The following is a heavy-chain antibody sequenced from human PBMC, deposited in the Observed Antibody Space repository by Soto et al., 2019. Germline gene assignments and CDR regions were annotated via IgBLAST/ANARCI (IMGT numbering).Heavy chain of an antibody. CDR1: GFTFSSYA. CDR3: AKGGYCSGGSCYPGGGDAFAI. J-gene: IGHJ3*02. Sequence: EVQLLESGGGLVQPGGSLRLSCAASGFTFSSYAMSWVRQAPGKGLEWVSAISGSGGSTYYADSVKGRFTISRDNSKNSLYLQMNSLRAEDTAVYYCAKGGYCSGGSCYPGGGDAFAIWGQGTMVTVSS. V-gene: IGHV3-23*01. CDR2: ISGSGGST. D-gene: IGHD2-15*01.